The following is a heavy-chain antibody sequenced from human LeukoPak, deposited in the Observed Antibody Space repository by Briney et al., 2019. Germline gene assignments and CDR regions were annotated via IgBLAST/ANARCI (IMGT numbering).Heavy chain of an antibody. CDR3: AKSGSGNYYDRFDY. CDR1: GFTSSSYA. CDR2: ISGGGGGT. D-gene: IGHD3-10*01. J-gene: IGHJ4*02. Sequence: PGGSLRLSCAASGFTSSSYAMSWARQAPGKGLEWVSVISGGGGGTYYADSVKGRFTISSDSSKNTLYLQMNSLRAEDTAVYYCAKSGSGNYYDRFDYWGQGTLITVSS. V-gene: IGHV3-23*01.